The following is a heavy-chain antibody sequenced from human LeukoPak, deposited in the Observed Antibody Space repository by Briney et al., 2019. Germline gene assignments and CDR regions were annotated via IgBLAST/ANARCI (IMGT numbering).Heavy chain of an antibody. Sequence: GGSLRLSCAASGFTFSSYAMHWVRQAPGKGLEWVAVISHDGSNKYYADSVKGRFTISRDNSKNTLDLQMDSLRAEDTAVYYCARVPDDGDYGGWHFDLWGRGTLVIVSS. CDR1: GFTFSSYA. D-gene: IGHD4-17*01. V-gene: IGHV3-30-3*01. CDR2: ISHDGSNK. CDR3: ARVPDDGDYGGWHFDL. J-gene: IGHJ2*01.